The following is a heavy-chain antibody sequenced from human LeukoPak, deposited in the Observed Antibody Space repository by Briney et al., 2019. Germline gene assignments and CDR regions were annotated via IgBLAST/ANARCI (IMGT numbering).Heavy chain of an antibody. CDR3: ARVIPEATLRGDYFDY. CDR2: IRGDGGSS. D-gene: IGHD5-12*01. CDR1: GFTFSNYA. Sequence: GGSLRLSCAASGFTFSNYAMNWVRQAPGKGLEWVSLIRGDGGSSHYADSVKGRFTISRDNSKNTVYLQMNSLRAEDTAIYYWARVIPEATLRGDYFDYWGQGALVTVSS. V-gene: IGHV3-23*01. J-gene: IGHJ4*02.